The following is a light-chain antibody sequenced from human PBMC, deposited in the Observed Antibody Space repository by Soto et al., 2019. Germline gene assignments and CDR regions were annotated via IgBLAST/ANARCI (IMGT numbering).Light chain of an antibody. Sequence: QSVLTQPPSASGTPGQRVTISCSGSSSNIGSNTVNWYQQLPGTAPKVLMHSNRQRPSGVPDRFSGSKSGTSASLAITGLQAEDEADYYCQSYDSSLSGVVFGGGTKVTVL. V-gene: IGLV1-44*01. CDR2: SNR. CDR3: QSYDSSLSGVV. J-gene: IGLJ2*01. CDR1: SSNIGSNT.